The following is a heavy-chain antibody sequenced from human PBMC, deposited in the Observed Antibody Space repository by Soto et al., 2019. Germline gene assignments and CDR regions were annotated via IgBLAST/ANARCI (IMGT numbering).Heavy chain of an antibody. Sequence: QVQLQESGPGLVKPSQTLSLTCTVSGGSITSTGYYWTWIRQHPGKGLEWIGYIYYSGPTYFNPSLKNRLMFSVDTSKNQFSLQLSSVTAADTAVYYCARSVMATTGPYFDYWGQGALVTVSS. CDR1: GGSITSTGYY. CDR3: ARSVMATTGPYFDY. D-gene: IGHD5-12*01. CDR2: IYYSGPT. V-gene: IGHV4-31*03. J-gene: IGHJ4*02.